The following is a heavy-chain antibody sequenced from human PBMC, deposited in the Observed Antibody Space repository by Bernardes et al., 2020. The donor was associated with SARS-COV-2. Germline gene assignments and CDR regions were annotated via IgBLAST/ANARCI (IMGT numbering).Heavy chain of an antibody. CDR3: ARGGYTSSWYERHSGGNNWFDP. D-gene: IGHD6-13*01. Sequence: ETLSLTCAVYGGSFSGYYWSWIRQPPGKGLEWIGEINHSGSTNYNPSLKSRVTISVDTSKNQLSLRLSSVTAADTAVYYCARGGYTSSWYERHSGGNNWFDPWGQGILITVSS. J-gene: IGHJ5*02. CDR1: GGSFSGYY. CDR2: INHSGST. V-gene: IGHV4-34*01.